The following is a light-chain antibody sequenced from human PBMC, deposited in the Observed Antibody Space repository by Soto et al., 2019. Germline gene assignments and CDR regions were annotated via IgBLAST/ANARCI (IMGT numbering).Light chain of an antibody. V-gene: IGLV2-14*01. J-gene: IGLJ1*01. Sequence: QYALTQPASVSGSPGQSITISCTGTSSDVGGYNYVSWFQQHPGEAPKLLIYEVTNRPSGVSNRFFGSRSGNTASLTISGLQCEDEADYYCSSYTSSSTGVFGTGTKLTVL. CDR1: SSDVGGYNY. CDR2: EVT. CDR3: SSYTSSSTGV.